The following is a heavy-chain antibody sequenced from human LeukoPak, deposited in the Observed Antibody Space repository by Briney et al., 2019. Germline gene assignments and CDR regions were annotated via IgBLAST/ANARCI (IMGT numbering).Heavy chain of an antibody. V-gene: IGHV1-69*06. D-gene: IGHD6-19*01. CDR2: SIPMFGTA. J-gene: IGHJ4*02. Sequence: SXXGXXGTFSRYASSGVGQAPGQGGEGMGGSIPMFGTANYAQKFQGRVTITADKSTSTAYMELSSLRSEDTAVYYCARVEAVAAAFYYWGQGTLVTVSS. CDR3: ARVEAVAAAFYY. CDR1: XGTFSRYA.